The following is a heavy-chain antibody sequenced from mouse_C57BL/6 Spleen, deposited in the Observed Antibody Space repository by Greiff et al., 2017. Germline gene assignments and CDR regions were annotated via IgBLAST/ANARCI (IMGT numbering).Heavy chain of an antibody. CDR2: ISYDGSN. CDR1: GYSITSGYY. V-gene: IGHV3-6*01. D-gene: IGHD1-1*01. Sequence: DVHLVESGPGLVKPSQSLSLTCSVTGYSITSGYYWNWIRQFPGNKLEWMGYISYDGSNNYNPSLKNRISITRDTSKNQFFLKLNSVTTEDTATYYCARDYSWYFDVWGTGTTVTVSS. CDR3: ARDYSWYFDV. J-gene: IGHJ1*03.